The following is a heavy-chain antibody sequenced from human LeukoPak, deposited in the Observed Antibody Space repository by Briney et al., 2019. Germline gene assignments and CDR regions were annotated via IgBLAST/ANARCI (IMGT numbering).Heavy chain of an antibody. J-gene: IGHJ4*02. V-gene: IGHV3-7*01. Sequence: GGSLRLSCAASGLTFSDNWMSWVRQAAGKGLEWVAYINRDGSETNYVDSVRGRFTISRDNAKNSLYLQMNSLRAEDTAVYYCAGNPRGTPPPNFFYYWGQGTLPPAPS. CDR1: GLTFSDNW. D-gene: IGHD3-16*01. CDR3: AGNPRGTPPPNFFYY. CDR2: INRDGSET.